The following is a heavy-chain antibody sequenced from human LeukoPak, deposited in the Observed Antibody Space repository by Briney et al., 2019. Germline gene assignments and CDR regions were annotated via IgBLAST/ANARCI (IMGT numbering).Heavy chain of an antibody. CDR2: IIPIFGTA. V-gene: IGHV1-69*06. CDR3: ASRPYFDWSRRGFDP. Sequence: SVKVSCKASGGTFSSYAISWVRQAPGQGLEWMGGIIPIFGTANYAQKFQGRVTITADKSTSTAYVELSSLRSEDTAVYYCASRPYFDWSRRGFDPWGQGTLVTVSS. J-gene: IGHJ5*02. D-gene: IGHD3-9*01. CDR1: GGTFSSYA.